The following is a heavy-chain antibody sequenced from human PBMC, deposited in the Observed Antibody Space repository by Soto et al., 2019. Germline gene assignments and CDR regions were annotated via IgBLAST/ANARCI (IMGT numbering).Heavy chain of an antibody. CDR1: GFTFSSYA. Sequence: DVQLLESGGGLVQPEGSLRLSCAASGFTFSSYAMGWVRQGPGKGLEWVAVVSIGGSTHYADSVRGRFTISRDNSKNTLTLQMNSLTAEATAVSFCAQRRGAGGHFDYWGQGALVTVSS. CDR3: AQRRGAGGHFDY. V-gene: IGHV3-23*01. D-gene: IGHD2-15*01. CDR2: VSIGGST. J-gene: IGHJ4*02.